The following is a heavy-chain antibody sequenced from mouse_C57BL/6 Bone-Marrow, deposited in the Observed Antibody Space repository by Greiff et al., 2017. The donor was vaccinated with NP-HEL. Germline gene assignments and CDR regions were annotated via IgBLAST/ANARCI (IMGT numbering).Heavy chain of an antibody. CDR1: GFSLTSYG. CDR3: AKPLYDYDVGNWYFDV. V-gene: IGHV2-3*01. Sequence: VKLVESGPGLVAPSQSLSITCTVSGFSLTSYGVSWVRQPPGKGLEWLGVIWGDGGTNYHSALISRLSISKDNSKSQVFLKLNSLQTDDTATYYCAKPLYDYDVGNWYFDVWGTGTTVTVSS. J-gene: IGHJ1*03. CDR2: IWGDGGT. D-gene: IGHD2-4*01.